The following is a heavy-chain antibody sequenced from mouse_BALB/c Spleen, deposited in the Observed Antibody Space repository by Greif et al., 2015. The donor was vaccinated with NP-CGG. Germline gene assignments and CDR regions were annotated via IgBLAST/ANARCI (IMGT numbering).Heavy chain of an antibody. D-gene: IGHD4-1*01. CDR1: GYTFTDYY. CDR3: ARRTGTEAMDY. V-gene: IGHV1-84*02. CDR2: IYPGSGNT. Sequence: QVQLQQSGPELVKPGASAKISCKASGYTFTDYYINWVKQKPGQGLEWIGWIYPGSGNTKYNEKFKGKATLTVDTSSSTAYMQLSSLTSEDTAVYSCARRTGTEAMDYWGQGTSVTVSS. J-gene: IGHJ4*01.